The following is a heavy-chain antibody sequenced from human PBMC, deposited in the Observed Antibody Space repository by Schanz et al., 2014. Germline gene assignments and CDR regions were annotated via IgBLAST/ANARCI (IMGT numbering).Heavy chain of an antibody. CDR3: AREEGWGIAAAGPKHYYYGMDV. D-gene: IGHD6-13*01. V-gene: IGHV3-21*01. J-gene: IGHJ6*02. CDR1: GFTFGSYS. CDR2: ISSSSSYI. Sequence: VQLVESGGGGAKFGRSLRSSCVAFGFTFGSYSMNWVRQVPGKGWGWVSSISSSSSYIYYADSVKGRFTISRDNAKNSLYLQMNSLRAEDTAVYYCAREEGWGIAAAGPKHYYYGMDVWGQGTTVTVSS.